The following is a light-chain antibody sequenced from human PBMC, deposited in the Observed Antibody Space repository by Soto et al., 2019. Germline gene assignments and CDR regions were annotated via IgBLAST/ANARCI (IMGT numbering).Light chain of an antibody. V-gene: IGKV1-9*01. CDR3: QQLDSYPIT. CDR1: QGISSY. CDR2: AAS. Sequence: DIQLTQSPSFLSASVGDRVTITCRASQGISSYFAWYQQKQGKAPKILIYAASTLQSGVPSRFSGRGSGTEFTLTISSLQPEDFAAYYCQQLDSYPITFGQGTRLEIK. J-gene: IGKJ5*01.